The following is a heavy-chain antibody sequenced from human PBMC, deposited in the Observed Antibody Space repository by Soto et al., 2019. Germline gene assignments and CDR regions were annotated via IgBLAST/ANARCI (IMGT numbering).Heavy chain of an antibody. CDR3: ARAAAIHSPDYYYYGMDV. J-gene: IGHJ6*02. CDR1: GFTFSDYY. D-gene: IGHD5-18*01. V-gene: IGHV3-11*01. Sequence: GGSLRLSCAASGFTFSDYYMSWIRQAPGKGLEWVSYISSSGSTIYYADSVKGRFTISRDTSISTAYMELSRLRSDDTAVYYCARAAAIHSPDYYYYGMDVWGQGTTVTVSS. CDR2: ISSSGSTI.